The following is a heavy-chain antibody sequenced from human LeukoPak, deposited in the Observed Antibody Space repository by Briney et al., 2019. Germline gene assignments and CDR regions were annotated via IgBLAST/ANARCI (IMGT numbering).Heavy chain of an antibody. CDR2: IYYSGST. CDR1: GGSISSYY. D-gene: IGHD3-3*01. CDR3: ASSALSYYDFWSGNNWFDP. Sequence: PSETLSLTCTVSGGSISSYYWSWLRQPPGKGLEWIGYIYYSGSTNYNPSLKSRVTISVDTSKNQFSLELSSVTAADTAVYYCASSALSYYDFWSGNNWFDPWGQGTLVTVSS. V-gene: IGHV4-59*01. J-gene: IGHJ5*02.